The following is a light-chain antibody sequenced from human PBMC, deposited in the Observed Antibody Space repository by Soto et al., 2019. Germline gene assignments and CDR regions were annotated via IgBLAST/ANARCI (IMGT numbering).Light chain of an antibody. CDR1: QSVSSK. CDR3: QQYNNWPLT. V-gene: IGKV3-15*01. CDR2: GAS. J-gene: IGKJ4*01. Sequence: EIVMTQSPATLSVSPGERATLSCRASQSVSSKLAWFQQKPGQAPSLLIYGASTRAAGIPASFSGSGSGTEFTLTISSLQSEDFAVYYCQQYNNWPLTFGGGTKVEIK.